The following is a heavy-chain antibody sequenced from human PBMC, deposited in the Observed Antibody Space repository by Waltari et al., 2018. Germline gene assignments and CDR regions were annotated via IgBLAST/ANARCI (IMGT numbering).Heavy chain of an antibody. CDR3: AKDRSYSSGWYSFDY. CDR2: ISYDGSNK. Sequence: QVQLVESGGGVVQPGRSLRLSCAASGFTFSSYGMHWVRQAPGKGLEWVAVISYDGSNKYNADSVKGRFTISRDNSKNTLYLQMNSLRAEDTAVYYCAKDRSYSSGWYSFDYWGQGTLVTVSS. CDR1: GFTFSSYG. D-gene: IGHD6-19*01. V-gene: IGHV3-30*18. J-gene: IGHJ4*02.